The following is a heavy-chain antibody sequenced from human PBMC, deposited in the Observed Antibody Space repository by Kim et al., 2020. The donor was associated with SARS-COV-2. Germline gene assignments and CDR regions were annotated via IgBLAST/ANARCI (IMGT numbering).Heavy chain of an antibody. J-gene: IGHJ4*02. CDR1: GFTFSSYA. CDR3: ARDRFRYCSGGSCSSSDY. CDR2: ISYDGSNK. Sequence: GGSLRLSCAASGFTFSSYAMHWVRQAPGKGLEWVAVISYDGSNKYYADSVKGRFTISRDNSKNTLYLQMNSLRAEDTAVYYCARDRFRYCSGGSCSSSDYWGQGTLVAVSS. D-gene: IGHD2-15*01. V-gene: IGHV3-30*04.